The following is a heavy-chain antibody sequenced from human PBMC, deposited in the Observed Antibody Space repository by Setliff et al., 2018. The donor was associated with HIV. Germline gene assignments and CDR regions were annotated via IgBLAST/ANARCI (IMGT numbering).Heavy chain of an antibody. V-gene: IGHV4-34*01. CDR3: ARESPSSSWFYFDF. J-gene: IGHJ4*02. Sequence: PSETLSLTCAVYGGSFSGYCWSWIRQPPGKGLEWIGEINHRGSTNYNPSLKSRVTVSVDTSKNQFSLKLGSVTAADTAVYYCARESPSSSWFYFDFWGQGTLVTVSS. CDR1: GGSFSGYC. CDR2: INHRGST. D-gene: IGHD6-13*01.